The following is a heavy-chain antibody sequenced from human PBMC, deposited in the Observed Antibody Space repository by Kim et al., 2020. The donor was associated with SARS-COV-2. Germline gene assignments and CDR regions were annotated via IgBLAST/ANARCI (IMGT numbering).Heavy chain of an antibody. CDR1: GGSISSSSYY. CDR2: IYYSGST. Sequence: SETLSPTCTVSGGSISSSSYYWGWIRQPPGKGLEWIGSIYYSGSTYYNPSLKSRVTISVDTSKNQFSLKLSSVTAADTAVYYCASQGIAAAGPDYWGQGT. CDR3: ASQGIAAAGPDY. V-gene: IGHV4-39*01. D-gene: IGHD6-13*01. J-gene: IGHJ4*02.